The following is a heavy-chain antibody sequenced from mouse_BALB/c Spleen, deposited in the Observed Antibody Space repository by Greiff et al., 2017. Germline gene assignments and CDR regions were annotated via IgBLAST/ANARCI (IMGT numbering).Heavy chain of an antibody. Sequence: QVQLKQSGPGLVAPSQSLSITCTVSGFSLSSYSVHWVRQPPGKGLEWLGMIWGGGSTDYNSALKSRLSISKDNSKSQVFLKMNSLQTDDTAMYYCARELGRNTPLVGYAMDYWGQGTSVTVSS. CDR2: IWGGGST. V-gene: IGHV2-6-4*01. CDR3: ARELGRNTPLVGYAMDY. D-gene: IGHD1-2*01. CDR1: GFSLSSYS. J-gene: IGHJ4*01.